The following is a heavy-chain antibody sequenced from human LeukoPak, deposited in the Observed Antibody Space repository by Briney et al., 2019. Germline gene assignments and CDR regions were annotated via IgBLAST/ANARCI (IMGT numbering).Heavy chain of an antibody. CDR2: IGTAGDT. Sequence: GGSLRLSCAASGFTFSSYDMHWVRQATGKGLEWVSAIGTAGDTYYPGSVKGRFTISRENAKNSLYLQMNSLGAGDTAVYYCARGRQLVPFDYWGQGTLVTVSS. J-gene: IGHJ4*02. CDR3: ARGRQLVPFDY. CDR1: GFTFSSYD. V-gene: IGHV3-13*01. D-gene: IGHD6-13*01.